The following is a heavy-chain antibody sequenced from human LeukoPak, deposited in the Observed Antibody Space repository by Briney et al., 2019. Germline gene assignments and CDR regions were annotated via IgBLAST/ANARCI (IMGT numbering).Heavy chain of an antibody. Sequence: GESLKISCKGSGYSFTSYWIGWVRQMPGKGLEWMGIIYPGDSDTRYSPSFQGQVTISADKSISTAYLQWSSLKASDTAVYYCARPTFIVATITTRVLGAFDIWGQGTMVTVSS. CDR2: IYPGDSDT. J-gene: IGHJ3*02. D-gene: IGHD5-12*01. CDR1: GYSFTSYW. CDR3: ARPTFIVATITTRVLGAFDI. V-gene: IGHV5-51*01.